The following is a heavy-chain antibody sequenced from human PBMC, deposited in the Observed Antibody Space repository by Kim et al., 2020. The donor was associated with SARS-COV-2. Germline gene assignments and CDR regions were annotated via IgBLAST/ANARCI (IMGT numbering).Heavy chain of an antibody. Sequence: TYSADSVKGRLTISRDNSKNARYLQMNSLRAEDTAVYYCAKVPRWEQRDYWGQGTLVTVSS. CDR3: AKVPRWEQRDY. CDR2: T. J-gene: IGHJ4*02. D-gene: IGHD1-26*01. V-gene: IGHV3-23*01.